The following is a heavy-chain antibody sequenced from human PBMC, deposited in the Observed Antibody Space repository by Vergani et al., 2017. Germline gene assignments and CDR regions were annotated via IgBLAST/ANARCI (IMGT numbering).Heavy chain of an antibody. J-gene: IGHJ4*02. CDR3: GRDRGGRIPLTTVTTLGWYFDY. V-gene: IGHV1-2*02. CDR2: INPNSGGT. Sequence: QVQLVQSGAEVKKPGASVKVSCKASGYTFTGYYMHWVRQAPGQGLEWMGWINPNSGGTNYAQKFQGRVTMTRDTSISTAYMELSRLRSDDTAVYYWGRDRGGRIPLTTVTTLGWYFDYWGQGTLVTVSS. D-gene: IGHD4-17*01. CDR1: GYTFTGYY.